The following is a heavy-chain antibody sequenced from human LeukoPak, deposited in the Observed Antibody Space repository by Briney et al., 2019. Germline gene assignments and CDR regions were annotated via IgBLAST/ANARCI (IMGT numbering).Heavy chain of an antibody. Sequence: GGSLRLSCAASGFTFSSYSMNWVRQAPGKGLEWVSYISSSSTIYYADSVKGRFTISRDNAKNSLYLQMNSLRAEDTAVYYCARIAVGDYEVYWGQGTLVTVSS. D-gene: IGHD4-17*01. V-gene: IGHV3-48*01. J-gene: IGHJ4*02. CDR1: GFTFSSYS. CDR3: ARIAVGDYEVY. CDR2: ISSSSTI.